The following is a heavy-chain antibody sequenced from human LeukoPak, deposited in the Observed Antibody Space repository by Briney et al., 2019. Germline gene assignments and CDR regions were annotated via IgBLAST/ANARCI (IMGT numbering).Heavy chain of an antibody. V-gene: IGHV3-7*01. CDR3: ARDLMVDYVWGSYRYRAFDY. Sequence: GGSLRLSCAASGFTFSSYWMSWVRQAPGKGLEWVANIKQDGSEKYYVDSVKGRFTISRDNAKNSLYLQMNSLRAEDTAVYYCARDLMVDYVWGSYRYRAFDYWGQGTLVTVSS. CDR1: GFTFSSYW. CDR2: IKQDGSEK. D-gene: IGHD3-16*02. J-gene: IGHJ4*02.